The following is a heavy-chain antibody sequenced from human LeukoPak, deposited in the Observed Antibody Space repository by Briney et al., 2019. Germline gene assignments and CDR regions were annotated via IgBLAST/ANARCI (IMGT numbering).Heavy chain of an antibody. CDR2: ISSYNGNT. CDR1: GYTFSNYG. J-gene: IGHJ3*02. D-gene: IGHD2-2*01. V-gene: IGHV1-18*01. CDR3: ARHCSTTNCYRAFDI. Sequence: ASVKVSFKASGYTFSNYGVTWVRQAPGQGLEWMGWISSYNGNTNYAQKLQGRGTMTTDTSTSTAYMELRSLRSDDTAVYYCARHCSTTNCYRAFDIWGQGTMVTVSS.